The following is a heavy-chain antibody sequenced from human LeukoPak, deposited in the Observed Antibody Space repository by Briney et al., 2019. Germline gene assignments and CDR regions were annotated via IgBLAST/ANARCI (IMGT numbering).Heavy chain of an antibody. Sequence: GGTLKLSCAASGFTFSSYGMNWVRQAPGKGLEWVSGISGRSSSTYYADSVKGRFTISRDNSKNSLYLQMNSLRAEDTAVYYCARDSSAYYDSSGSDYWGQGTLVTVSS. CDR2: ISGRSSST. D-gene: IGHD3-22*01. J-gene: IGHJ4*02. CDR3: ARDSSAYYDSSGSDY. V-gene: IGHV3-23*01. CDR1: GFTFSSYG.